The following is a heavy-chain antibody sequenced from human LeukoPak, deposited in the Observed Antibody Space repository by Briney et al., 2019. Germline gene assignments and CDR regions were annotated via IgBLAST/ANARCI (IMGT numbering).Heavy chain of an antibody. Sequence: GRSLRLSCAASGFTFSSYAMHWVRQAPGKGLEWVAVISYDGSNKYYADSVKGRFTISRDNSKNTLYLQMNSLRAEDTAVYYCARDRSDFWSGYPPVQYFQHWGQGTLVTVSS. D-gene: IGHD3-3*01. J-gene: IGHJ1*01. CDR3: ARDRSDFWSGYPPVQYFQH. V-gene: IGHV3-30-3*01. CDR1: GFTFSSYA. CDR2: ISYDGSNK.